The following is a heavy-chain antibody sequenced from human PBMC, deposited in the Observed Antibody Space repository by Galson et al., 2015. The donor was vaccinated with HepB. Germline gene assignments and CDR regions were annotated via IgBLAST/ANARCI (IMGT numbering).Heavy chain of an antibody. D-gene: IGHD5-18*01. CDR1: GYTFTSYG. J-gene: IGHJ5*02. CDR3: ARGVLEYSYGLGWFDP. Sequence: SCKASGYTFTSYGISWVRQAPGQGLEWMGWISAYNGNTNYAQKLQGRVTMTTDTSTSTAYMELRSLRSDDTAVYYCARGVLEYSYGLGWFDPWGQGTLVTVSS. V-gene: IGHV1-18*01. CDR2: ISAYNGNT.